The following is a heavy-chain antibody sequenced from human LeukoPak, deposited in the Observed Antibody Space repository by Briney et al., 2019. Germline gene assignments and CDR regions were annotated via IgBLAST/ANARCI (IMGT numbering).Heavy chain of an antibody. Sequence: SETLSLTCVVSGGSLSGYYWSWIRQPPGKGLEWIGEINHSGSTNYNPSLKSRVTISVDTSKNQFSLKLSSVTAADTAVYYCARAVEYSSTYNWFDPWGQGTLVTVSS. CDR1: GGSLSGYY. CDR2: INHSGST. J-gene: IGHJ5*02. V-gene: IGHV4-34*01. D-gene: IGHD6-6*01. CDR3: ARAVEYSSTYNWFDP.